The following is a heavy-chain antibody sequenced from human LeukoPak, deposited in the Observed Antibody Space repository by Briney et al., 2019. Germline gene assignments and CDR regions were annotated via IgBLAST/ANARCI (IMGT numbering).Heavy chain of an antibody. CDR1: GFTFSSYG. CDR3: AKALFMTTVGYLQH. Sequence: GGSLRLSCAASGFTFSSYGMHWVRQAPGKGLEWVAFIRYDGSNKYYADSVEGRCTISRDNNNNTMYLQMSSLRVEDMAVYYCAKALFMTTVGYLQHWGQGTLVTVSS. CDR2: IRYDGSNK. V-gene: IGHV3-30*02. J-gene: IGHJ4*02. D-gene: IGHD4-17*01.